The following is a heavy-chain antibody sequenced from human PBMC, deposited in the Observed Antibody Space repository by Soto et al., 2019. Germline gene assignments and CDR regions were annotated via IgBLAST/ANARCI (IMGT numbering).Heavy chain of an antibody. D-gene: IGHD6-13*01. V-gene: IGHV3-9*01. CDR3: AKDIGISSSWYALGGYYYYGMDV. CDR1: GFTFDDYA. J-gene: IGHJ6*02. Sequence: EVQLVESGGGLVQPGRSLRLSCAASGFTFDDYAMHWVRQAPGKGLEWVSGISWNSGSIGYADSVKGRFTISRDNAKNSLYLQMNSLRAEDTVLYYCAKDIGISSSWYALGGYYYYGMDVWGQGTTVTVSS. CDR2: ISWNSGSI.